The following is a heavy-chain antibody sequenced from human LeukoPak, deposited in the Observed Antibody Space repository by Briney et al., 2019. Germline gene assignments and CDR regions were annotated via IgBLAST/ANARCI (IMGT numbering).Heavy chain of an antibody. J-gene: IGHJ4*02. Sequence: ASVKVSCKASGYTFTSYDINWVRQSTGQGLEWMGWMNPNSGNTGYAQKFQGRVTMTRNSSITTAYMELSSLRSEDTAVYYCARRHGRCSDGSCYYPDYWGQGTLVTVSS. V-gene: IGHV1-8*01. CDR1: GYTFTSYD. CDR3: ARRHGRCSDGSCYYPDY. CDR2: MNPNSGNT. D-gene: IGHD2-15*01.